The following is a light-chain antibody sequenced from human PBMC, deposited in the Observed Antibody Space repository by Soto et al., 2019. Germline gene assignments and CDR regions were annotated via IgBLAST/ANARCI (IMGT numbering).Light chain of an antibody. V-gene: IGLV2-11*01. J-gene: IGLJ2*01. CDR3: CSEAGSKMII. Sequence: QSALTQPRSVSGSPGPSVAISCTGTSRDVGGYNYDSWYQQHPGRAPKLMIYDVTERPSGVPDRFSGSKSGYTASLTSAGVQAEDEADEYCCSEAGSKMIIFGGGTKLTVL. CDR2: DVT. CDR1: SRDVGGYNY.